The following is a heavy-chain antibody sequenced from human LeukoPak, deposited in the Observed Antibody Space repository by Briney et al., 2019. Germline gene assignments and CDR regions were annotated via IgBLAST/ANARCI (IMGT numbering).Heavy chain of an antibody. CDR3: AKDSSRRYSYDGDY. Sequence: PGGSLRLSCAASGFTFSSYAMSWVRQAPGKGLEWVSAISGSGGSTYYADSVKGRFTISRDNSKNTLYLQMNSLRAEDTAVYYCAKDSSRRYSYDGDYWGQGTLVTVSS. J-gene: IGHJ4*02. CDR1: GFTFSSYA. D-gene: IGHD5-18*01. V-gene: IGHV3-23*01. CDR2: ISGSGGST.